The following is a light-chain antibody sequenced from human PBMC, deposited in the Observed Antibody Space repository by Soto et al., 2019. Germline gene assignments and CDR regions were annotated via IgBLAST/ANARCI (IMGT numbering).Light chain of an antibody. CDR3: QQRNFWPIT. CDR2: DAS. V-gene: IGKV3-11*01. CDR1: QSVVNY. Sequence: EIVLTQSPATLSLSPGERATLSCRASQSVVNYLARYEQKPGQAPRLLTYDASNRDAGMPARFSGSGSGTDFTLTISSLEPEDFAVYYCQQRNFWPITFGQGTRLEIK. J-gene: IGKJ5*01.